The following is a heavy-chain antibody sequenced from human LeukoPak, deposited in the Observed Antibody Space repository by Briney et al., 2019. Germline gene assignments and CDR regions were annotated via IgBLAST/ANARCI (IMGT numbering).Heavy chain of an antibody. V-gene: IGHV3-23*01. J-gene: IGHJ3*01. D-gene: IGHD4-23*01. CDR3: AKDPNGDYVGAFDF. CDR1: VFTFSIYA. Sequence: PGGSLRLSCAASVFTFSIYAMHWVRQAPGKGLEWVSTITSTTSSTSYADSVKGRFTISRDNSKRMLYLQMNSLRAEDTAMYYCAKDPNGDYVGAFDFWGQGTLVTVSS. CDR2: ITSTTSST.